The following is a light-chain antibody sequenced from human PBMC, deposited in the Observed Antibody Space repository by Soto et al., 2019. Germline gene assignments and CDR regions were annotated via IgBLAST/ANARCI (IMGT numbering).Light chain of an antibody. J-gene: IGLJ2*01. Sequence: QSVLTQPASVSGSPGQSITISCTGTSSDVGGYNYVSWYQQHPGKAPKLMIYDVSNRPSGVSNRFSGSKSGNTASLTISGLQAGDEADYYCSSYTSSSPLFGGGTKLTVL. CDR1: SSDVGGYNY. V-gene: IGLV2-14*01. CDR2: DVS. CDR3: SSYTSSSPL.